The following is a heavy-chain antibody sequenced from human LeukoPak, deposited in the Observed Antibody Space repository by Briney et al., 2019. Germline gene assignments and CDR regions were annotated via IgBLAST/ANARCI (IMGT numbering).Heavy chain of an antibody. CDR1: GYTFTSYD. CDR2: MNPNSGNT. D-gene: IGHD3-16*01. Sequence: WASVNVSCKASGYTFTSYDINWVRQATGQGLEWMGWMNPNSGNTGYAQKFQGRVTMTRNTSLSTAYMELTSLKSEDTAVYYCARGLGTYWGKDFLNWFDPWGQGTLVTVSS. J-gene: IGHJ5*02. CDR3: ARGLGTYWGKDFLNWFDP. V-gene: IGHV1-8*01.